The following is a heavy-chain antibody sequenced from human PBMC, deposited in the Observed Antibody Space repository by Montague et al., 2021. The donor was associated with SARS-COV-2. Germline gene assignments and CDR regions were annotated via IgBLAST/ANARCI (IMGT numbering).Heavy chain of an antibody. J-gene: IGHJ6*02. CDR2: INNRGSV. Sequence: SETLSLTCAVYGGSFSGFYWTWIRQSPGKSLEWIGEINNRGSVNYSPSLKSRVTISVDTSRNQFSLKVTSVTAADTAVYYCARERWNIVIVPPVEYGMDVWGQGTTVTVSS. CDR3: ARERWNIVIVPPVEYGMDV. D-gene: IGHD2/OR15-2a*01. V-gene: IGHV4-34*01. CDR1: GGSFSGFY.